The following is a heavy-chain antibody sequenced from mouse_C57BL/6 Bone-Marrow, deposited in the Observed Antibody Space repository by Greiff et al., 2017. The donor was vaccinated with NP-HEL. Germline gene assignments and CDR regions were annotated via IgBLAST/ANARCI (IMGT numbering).Heavy chain of an antibody. Sequence: QVQLKESGAELARPGASVKLSCKASGYTFTSYGISWVKQRTGQGLEWIGEIYPRSGNTYYNEKFKGKATLTADKSSSTAYMELRSLTSEDSAVYFCAREGPICFAMDYWGQGTSVTVSS. D-gene: IGHD3-3*01. CDR2: IYPRSGNT. CDR1: GYTFTSYG. J-gene: IGHJ4*01. V-gene: IGHV1-81*01. CDR3: AREGPICFAMDY.